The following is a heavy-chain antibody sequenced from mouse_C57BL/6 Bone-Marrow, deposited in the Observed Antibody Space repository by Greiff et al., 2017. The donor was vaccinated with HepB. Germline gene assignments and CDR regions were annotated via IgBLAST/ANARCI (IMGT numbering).Heavy chain of an antibody. CDR3: SEDSAVYYCARRSLNWDYFDY. Sequence: VQGVESGPELARPWASVKISCQAFYTFSRRVHFAIRDTNYWMQWVKQRPGQGLEWIGAIYPGNGDPSYNQKFKGKAKLTADKSSSTAYMQLSSLTSEDSAVYYCARRSLNWDYFDYWGQGTTLTVSS. J-gene: IGHJ2*01. CDR2: GQGLEWIG. V-gene: IGHV1-87*01. CDR1: YTFSRRVH. D-gene: IGHD4-1*02.